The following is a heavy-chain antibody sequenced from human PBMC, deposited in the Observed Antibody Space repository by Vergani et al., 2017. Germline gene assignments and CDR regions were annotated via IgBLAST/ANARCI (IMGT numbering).Heavy chain of an antibody. J-gene: IGHJ6*03. CDR2: IDHTGRP. Sequence: QVQLQQSGGGLLKPSETLSLTCVVNGASFTSYHWTWIRQSPGEGLEWVGDIDHTGRPDYNPSLKSRLTMSVDKSRNQFSLTLNSVTDTDTAIYFCARVNTETNGHLYYDYYMDVWGQGTEVTV. V-gene: IGHV4-34*01. CDR1: GASFTSYH. D-gene: IGHD4-11*01. CDR3: ARVNTETNGHLYYDYYMDV.